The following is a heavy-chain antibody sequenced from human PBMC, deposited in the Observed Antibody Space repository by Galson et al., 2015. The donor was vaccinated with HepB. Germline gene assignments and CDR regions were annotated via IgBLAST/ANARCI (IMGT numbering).Heavy chain of an antibody. CDR1: GFTFSSYA. CDR2: ISYDGSNK. CDR3: ARGRTTYYYDSSGYYPDY. V-gene: IGHV3-30-3*01. Sequence: SLRLSCAASGFTFSSYAMHWVRQAPGKGLEWVAFISYDGSNKYYADSVKGRFTISRDNSKNTLYLQMNSLRAEDTAVYFCARGRTTYYYDSSGYYPDYWGQGTLVTVSS. J-gene: IGHJ4*02. D-gene: IGHD3-22*01.